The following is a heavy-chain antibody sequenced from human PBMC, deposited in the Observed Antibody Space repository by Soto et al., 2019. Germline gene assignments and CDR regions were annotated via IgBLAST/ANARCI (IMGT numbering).Heavy chain of an antibody. D-gene: IGHD4-17*01. CDR1: GFTFSSYG. V-gene: IGHV3-33*01. CDR3: ARGYGDYSVRRYYYYYMDV. Sequence: GGSLRLSCAASGFTFSSYGMHWVRQAPGKGLEWVAVIWYDGSNKYYADSVKGRFTISRDNSKNTLYLQMNSLRAEDTAVYYCARGYGDYSVRRYYYYYMDVWGKGTTVTVSS. J-gene: IGHJ6*03. CDR2: IWYDGSNK.